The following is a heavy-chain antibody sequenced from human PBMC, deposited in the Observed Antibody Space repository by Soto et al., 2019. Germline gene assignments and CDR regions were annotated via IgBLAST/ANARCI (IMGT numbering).Heavy chain of an antibody. CDR3: ARGSSSSWYFVDY. CDR2: ISCDGSYK. J-gene: IGHJ4*02. D-gene: IGHD6-13*01. V-gene: IGHV3-30*03. CDR1: GFTFRSYD. Sequence: GGSLRLSCAASGFTFRSYDMYWVRQAPGKGLEYVAVISCDGSYKDYANSVKGRFTISRDNSKNTLYLQMGSLRAEDMAVYYCARGSSSSWYFVDYWGQGTLVTVSS.